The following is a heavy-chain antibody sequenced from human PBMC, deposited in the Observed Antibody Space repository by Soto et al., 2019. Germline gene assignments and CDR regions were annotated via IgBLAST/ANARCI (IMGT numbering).Heavy chain of an antibody. D-gene: IGHD6-19*01. CDR2: IYYSGST. V-gene: IGHV4-39*02. CDR1: GGSISSSSYY. CDR3: AREVKEGDEQWLVTPFDY. Sequence: SETLSLTCTFSGGSISSSSYYWGWIRQPPGKGLEWIGSIYYSGSTYYNPSLKSRVTISVDTSKSQFSLKLSSVTAADTAVYYCAREVKEGDEQWLVTPFDYWGQGTLVTVS. J-gene: IGHJ4*02.